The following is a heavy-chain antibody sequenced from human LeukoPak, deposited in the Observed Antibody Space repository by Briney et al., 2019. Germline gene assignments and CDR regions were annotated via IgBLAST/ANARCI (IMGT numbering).Heavy chain of an antibody. D-gene: IGHD2-2*01. CDR2: INPNSGGT. Sequence: GASVKVSCKASGYTFTGYYMHWVRQAPGQGLEWMGWINPNSGGTNYAQKFQGRVTMTRDTSINTAYMELSRLRSDDTAVYYCARDIVVVPAAMSMDVWGQGTTVTVSS. V-gene: IGHV1-2*02. CDR1: GYTFTGYY. J-gene: IGHJ6*02. CDR3: ARDIVVVPAAMSMDV.